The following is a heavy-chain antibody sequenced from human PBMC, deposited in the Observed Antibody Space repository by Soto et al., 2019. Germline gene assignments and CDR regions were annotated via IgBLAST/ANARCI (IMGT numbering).Heavy chain of an antibody. D-gene: IGHD3-22*01. Sequence: SETLSLTCTVSGGSIISSSYYWALIRQPPGKGLEWIGNIYYTGSTYYNPSLKSRVTISVDTSKNQFSLKLSSVTAADTAVYYCMLGSGWKDFDYWGQGNLVTVSS. CDR2: IYYTGST. CDR3: MLGSGWKDFDY. J-gene: IGHJ4*02. CDR1: GGSIISSSYY. V-gene: IGHV4-39*01.